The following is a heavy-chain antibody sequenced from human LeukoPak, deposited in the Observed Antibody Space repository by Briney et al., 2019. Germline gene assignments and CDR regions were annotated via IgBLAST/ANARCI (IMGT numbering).Heavy chain of an antibody. CDR1: GFNFDDFD. V-gene: IGHV3-20*04. CDR3: ARIAIRGFDS. Sequence: GGSLRLSCAVSGFNFDDFDMTWVRQAPGKGLEWVCSLKWNGGTPGYADSVKGRFTISRDNAKKSLYLQMSSLRGEDTALYYCARIAIRGFDSWGQGTMVTVSS. J-gene: IGHJ3*01. CDR2: LKWNGGTP. D-gene: IGHD6-13*01.